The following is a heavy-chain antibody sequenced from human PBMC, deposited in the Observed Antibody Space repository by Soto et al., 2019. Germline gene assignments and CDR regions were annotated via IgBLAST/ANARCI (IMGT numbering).Heavy chain of an antibody. V-gene: IGHV4-31*03. CDR2: IYYSGST. J-gene: IGHJ6*02. Sequence: SDTLSLTCTVSGGSISSGFYYWSWLRQHPGKGLEWIGYIYYSGSTYYNPSLKSRVTISVDTSKNQFSLKLSSVTAADTAVYYCNWSYYYYGMDGWGQGTTFTVYS. CDR1: GGSISSGFYY. D-gene: IGHD1-1*01. CDR3: NWSYYYYGMDG.